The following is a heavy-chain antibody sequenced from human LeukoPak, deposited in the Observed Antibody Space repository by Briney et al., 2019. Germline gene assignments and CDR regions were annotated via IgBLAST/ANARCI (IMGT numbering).Heavy chain of an antibody. J-gene: IGHJ4*02. D-gene: IGHD6-19*01. CDR3: ARVRYSSGWYYFDY. CDR2: IYSGGST. V-gene: IGHV3-53*01. Sequence: GGSLRLSCAASGFTVSSNYMSWVRQAPGKGLEWVSIIYSGGSTFYADSVKGRFTISRDNSKNTLYLQMNSLRAEDTAVYYCARVRYSSGWYYFDYWGQGTLVTVSS. CDR1: GFTVSSNY.